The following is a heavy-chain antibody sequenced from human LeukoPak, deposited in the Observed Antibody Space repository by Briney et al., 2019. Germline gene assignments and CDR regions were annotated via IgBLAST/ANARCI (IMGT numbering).Heavy chain of an antibody. V-gene: IGHV2-26*01. CDR1: GFSLRNARMG. D-gene: IGHD3-3*01. Sequence: SGPTLVNPTETLTLTCTVSGFSLRNARMGVSWIRQPPGKALEWLAHIFSNDEKSYSTSLKSRLTISKDTSKSQVVLTMTNMDPVDTATYYCARGYYDFWSGRRNFDYWGQGTLVTVSS. J-gene: IGHJ4*02. CDR2: IFSNDEK. CDR3: ARGYYDFWSGRRNFDY.